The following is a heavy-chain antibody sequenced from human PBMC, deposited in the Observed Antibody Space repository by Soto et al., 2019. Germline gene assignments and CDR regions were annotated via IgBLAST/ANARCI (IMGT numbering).Heavy chain of an antibody. V-gene: IGHV1-18*01. J-gene: IGHJ6*02. CDR2: ISAYNGNT. D-gene: IGHD6-19*01. CDR1: GYTFTSYG. Sequence: QVQLVQSGAEVKKPGASVKVSCKASGYTFTSYGISWVRQAPGQGLEWMGWISAYNGNTNYAEKLKGRVTMTTDTSTSTADMALRSLRSDDTAVYYWARARSQDGMDVWGQGTTVTVSS. CDR3: ARARSQDGMDV.